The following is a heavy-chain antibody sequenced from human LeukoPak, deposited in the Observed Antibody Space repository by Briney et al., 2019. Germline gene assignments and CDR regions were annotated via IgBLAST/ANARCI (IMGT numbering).Heavy chain of an antibody. CDR3: AKVAERYSYGLFDY. Sequence: GGTLRLSCAASGFTFSSYGMSWVRQAPGKGLEWVSTINGSGDRKYYTDSVKGRFTISRVSSENTLYLQMNSLRADDTAVYYCAKVAERYSYGLFDYWGQGTLVTVSS. V-gene: IGHV3-23*01. J-gene: IGHJ4*02. CDR1: GFTFSSYG. CDR2: INGSGDRK. D-gene: IGHD5-18*01.